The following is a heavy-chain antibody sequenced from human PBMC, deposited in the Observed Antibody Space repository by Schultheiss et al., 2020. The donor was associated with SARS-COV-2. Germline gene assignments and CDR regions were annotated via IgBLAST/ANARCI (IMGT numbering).Heavy chain of an antibody. CDR2: INHSGST. D-gene: IGHD2-2*01. V-gene: IGHV4-34*01. Sequence: ESLKISCAASGFTFSSYAMSWVRQAPGKGLEWIGEINHSGSTNYNPSLKSRVTISVDTSKNQFSLKLSSVTAADTAVYYCARYHCSSTSCPFDYWGQGTLVTVSS. CDR3: ARYHCSSTSCPFDY. CDR1: GFTFSSYA. J-gene: IGHJ4*02.